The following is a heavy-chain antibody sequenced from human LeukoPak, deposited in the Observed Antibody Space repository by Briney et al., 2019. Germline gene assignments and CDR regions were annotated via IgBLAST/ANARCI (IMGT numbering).Heavy chain of an antibody. CDR3: ARGLRTPKSRITGTTTPYGMDV. Sequence: KSSETLSLTCTVSGGSISSSSYYWGWIRQPPGKGLEWIGEINHSGSTNYNPSLKSRVTMSVDTSKNQISLKLSSGTAADTAVYYCARGLRTPKSRITGTTTPYGMDVWGQGTTVTVSS. J-gene: IGHJ6*02. CDR1: GGSISSSSYY. D-gene: IGHD1-20*01. V-gene: IGHV4-39*07. CDR2: INHSGST.